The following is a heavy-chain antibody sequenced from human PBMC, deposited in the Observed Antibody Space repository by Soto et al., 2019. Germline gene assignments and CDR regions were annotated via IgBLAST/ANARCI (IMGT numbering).Heavy chain of an antibody. D-gene: IGHD6-19*01. CDR1: GFTFTSSA. CDR2: IVVGSGNT. CDR3: AADRDYSSGLDAFDI. V-gene: IGHV1-58*02. Sequence: SVKVSCKASGFTFTSSAMQWLRQARGQRLEWIGWIVVGSGNTNYAQKFQERVTITRDMSTSTAYMELSSLRSEDTAVYYCAADRDYSSGLDAFDIWGQGTMVTVSS. J-gene: IGHJ3*02.